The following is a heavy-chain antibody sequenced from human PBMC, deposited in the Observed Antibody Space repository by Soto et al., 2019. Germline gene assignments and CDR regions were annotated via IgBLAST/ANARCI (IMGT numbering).Heavy chain of an antibody. V-gene: IGHV4-31*03. J-gene: IGHJ4*02. CDR1: GGSISSGGYY. D-gene: IGHD2-8*01. Sequence: QVQLQESGPGLVKPSQTLSLTCTVSGGSISSGGYYWSWIRQHPGKGLEWIGYIYYSGRTYYNPSLKSXVXIXVHXSMNQSPLQLRSVTAADPSVYYCARARGLMHLFDYWGQGPLVSFPS. CDR3: ARARGLMHLFDY. CDR2: IYYSGRT.